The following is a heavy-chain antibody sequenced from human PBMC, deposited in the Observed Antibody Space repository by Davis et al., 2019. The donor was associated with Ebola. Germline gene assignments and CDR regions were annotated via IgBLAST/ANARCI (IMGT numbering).Heavy chain of an antibody. J-gene: IGHJ6*02. Sequence: SETLSLTCTVSGGSISSYYWSWIRQPPGKGLEWIGYIYYSGSTNYNPSLKSRVTISVDTSKNQFSLKLSSVTAADTAVYYCARDGYGSGDIMYYGMDVWGQGTTVTVSS. CDR1: GGSISSYY. CDR3: ARDGYGSGDIMYYGMDV. CDR2: IYYSGST. V-gene: IGHV4-59*01. D-gene: IGHD3-10*01.